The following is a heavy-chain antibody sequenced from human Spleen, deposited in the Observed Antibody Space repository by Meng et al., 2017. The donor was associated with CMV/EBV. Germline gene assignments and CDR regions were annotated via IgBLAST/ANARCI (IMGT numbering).Heavy chain of an antibody. V-gene: IGHV4-31*02. D-gene: IGHD1-14*01. CDR2: IHGSGDT. CDR3: ARDASNRAGWFDH. J-gene: IGHJ5*02. CDR1: GGSINSGGDY. Sequence: VSGGSINSGGDYWTWNRQHPGKGLEWIGFIHGSGDTYYKPSLKSRVSISIDTSENQFSLELRSVTAADTAIYYCARDASNRAGWFDHWGQGALVTVSS.